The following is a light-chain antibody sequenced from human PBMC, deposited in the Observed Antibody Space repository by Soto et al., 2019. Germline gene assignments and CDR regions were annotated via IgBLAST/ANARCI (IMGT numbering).Light chain of an antibody. Sequence: EIVLTQSPGTLSLSPGERATLSCRANQSLNTNSLAWYQQKPGQTPRLLIYAASTRDTDIPDRFIGSGSGTDFALTITRLEPEDFALYYCQQYNASPLTFGPGTKLDVK. CDR1: QSLNTNS. CDR3: QQYNASPLT. J-gene: IGKJ3*01. V-gene: IGKV3-20*01. CDR2: AAS.